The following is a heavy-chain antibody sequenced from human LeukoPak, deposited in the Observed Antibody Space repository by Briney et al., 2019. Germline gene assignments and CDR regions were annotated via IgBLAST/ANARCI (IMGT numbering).Heavy chain of an antibody. CDR1: GYTFTGYY. CDR2: INPNSGGT. V-gene: IGHV1-2*06. CDR3: ARGRSYYDNSASPENWFDP. D-gene: IGHD3-22*01. J-gene: IGHJ5*02. Sequence: ASVKVSCKASGYTFTGYYMHWVRQAPGQGLEWMGRINPNSGGTNYAQKFQGRVTMTRDTSISTAYMELSRLRSDDTAVYYCARGRSYYDNSASPENWFDPWGQGTLVTVSS.